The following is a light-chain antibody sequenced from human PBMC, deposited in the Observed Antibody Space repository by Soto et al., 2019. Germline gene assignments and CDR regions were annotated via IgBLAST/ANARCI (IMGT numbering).Light chain of an antibody. Sequence: EILMTQSPATVSVSPGERATLSCRASQSVSSNLAWYQQKPGQAPSLLFYGASTRATGIPARFSGSGSGTEFTLTIGSLQSEDFEVYYCQKYNKWPRTFGQGTKV. J-gene: IGKJ1*01. CDR1: QSVSSN. V-gene: IGKV3-15*01. CDR3: QKYNKWPRT. CDR2: GAS.